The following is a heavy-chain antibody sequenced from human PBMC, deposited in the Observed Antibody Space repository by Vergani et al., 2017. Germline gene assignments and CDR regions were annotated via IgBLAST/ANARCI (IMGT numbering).Heavy chain of an antibody. D-gene: IGHD3-10*01. V-gene: IGHV4-4*09. CDR3: ARGRGDNWYFDL. CDR1: GGSISRHY. CDR2: IHTGGST. Sequence: VQLQESGPGLVKPSETLSLTCSVSGGSISRHYWSWIRQPAGKGPEWIGHIHTGGSTHLNPSFKSRVSISVDTSKSQFSLNLTAVTAADTAVYYCARGRGDNWYFDLWGRGTLVTVSS. J-gene: IGHJ2*01.